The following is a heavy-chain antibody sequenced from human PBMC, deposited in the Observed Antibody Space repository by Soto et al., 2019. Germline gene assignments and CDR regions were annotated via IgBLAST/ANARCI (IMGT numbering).Heavy chain of an antibody. CDR3: ARGGGIAAAGPRGDWFDP. V-gene: IGHV1-69*13. Sequence: SVKVSCKASGGTFSGYAISWVRQAPGQGLEWMGGIIPIFGTANYAQKFQGRVTITADESTSTAYMELSSLRSEDTAVYYCARGGGIAAAGPRGDWFDPWGQGTLVTVSS. CDR1: GGTFSGYA. CDR2: IIPIFGTA. J-gene: IGHJ5*02. D-gene: IGHD6-13*01.